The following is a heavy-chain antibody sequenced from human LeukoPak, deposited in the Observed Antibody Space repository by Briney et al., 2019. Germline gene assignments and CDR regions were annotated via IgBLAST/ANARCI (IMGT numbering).Heavy chain of an antibody. Sequence: GGSLRLSCAASGFTFSSYSMNWVRQAPGKGLEWVAVIAYDGNNTYYGDSVRGRFTISRDNSKKMVYLEMNSLRVEDTAVYYCAKTGMLRRVGYLDVWGKGTAVIVSS. V-gene: IGHV3-30*18. CDR1: GFTFSSYS. J-gene: IGHJ6*04. D-gene: IGHD1-1*01. CDR3: AKTGMLRRVGYLDV. CDR2: IAYDGNNT.